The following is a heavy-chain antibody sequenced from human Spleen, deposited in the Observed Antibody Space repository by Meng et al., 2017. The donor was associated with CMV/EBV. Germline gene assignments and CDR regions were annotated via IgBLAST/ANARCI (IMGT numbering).Heavy chain of an antibody. CDR3: ARDLWQQLDYNDAFDI. CDR2: TYYSGNT. Sequence: SETLSLTCSVSGVSTTSSSYFWGWIRQPPGKGLEWIGSTYYSGNTYYNPSLKSRVTISLDTSKNQFSLKLSSVTAADTAVYYCARDLWQQLDYNDAFDIWGQGTMVTVSS. J-gene: IGHJ3*02. CDR1: GVSTTSSSYF. D-gene: IGHD6-13*01. V-gene: IGHV4-39*07.